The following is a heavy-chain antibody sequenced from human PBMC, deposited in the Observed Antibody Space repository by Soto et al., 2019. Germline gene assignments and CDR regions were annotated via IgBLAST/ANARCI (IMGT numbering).Heavy chain of an antibody. CDR2: INHSGST. Sequence: SETLSLTCAVYGGSFSGYYWSWIRQPPGKGLEWIGEINHSGSTNYNPSLKSRVTISVDTSKNQFSLKLSSVTAADTAVYYCARERSVLRYFDWFVQPPSWGQGTLVTVSS. CDR3: ARERSVLRYFDWFVQPPS. V-gene: IGHV4-34*01. D-gene: IGHD3-9*01. CDR1: GGSFSGYY. J-gene: IGHJ5*02.